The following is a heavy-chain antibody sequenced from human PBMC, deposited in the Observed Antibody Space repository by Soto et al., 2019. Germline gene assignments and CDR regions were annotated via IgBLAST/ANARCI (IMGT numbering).Heavy chain of an antibody. V-gene: IGHV4-34*01. J-gene: IGHJ4*02. CDR3: ARRSIGGPFDY. CDR2: INHSGST. Sequence: SETLSLTCAVYGGSFSGYYWSWIRQPPGKGLEWIGEINHSGSTNYNPSLKSRVTISVDTSKNQFSLKLSSVTAADTAVYYCARRSIGGPFDYWGQGTLVTVSS. CDR1: GGSFSGYY. D-gene: IGHD1-26*01.